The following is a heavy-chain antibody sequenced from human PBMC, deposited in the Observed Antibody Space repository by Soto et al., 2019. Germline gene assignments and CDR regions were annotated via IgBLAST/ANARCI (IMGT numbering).Heavy chain of an antibody. D-gene: IGHD4-17*01. CDR3: AKDHLTTTVTTVGY. J-gene: IGHJ4*02. Sequence: QVQRVESGGGVVQPGRSLRLSCAASGFTFSTYGMHWVRQAPGKGLEWVAVISYHGRDTYYADSVKGRFTISRDNSKNTLYLQMDSLRAEDTAVYYCAKDHLTTTVTTVGYWGQGTLVTVSS. V-gene: IGHV3-30*18. CDR1: GFTFSTYG. CDR2: ISYHGRDT.